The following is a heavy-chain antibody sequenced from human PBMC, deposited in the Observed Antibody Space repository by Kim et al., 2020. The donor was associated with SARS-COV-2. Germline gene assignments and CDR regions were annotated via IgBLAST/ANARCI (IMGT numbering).Heavy chain of an antibody. D-gene: IGHD3-22*01. CDR2: IWHDGNNK. CDR3: AKAVYDSNGYCAY. Sequence: GGSLRLSCAASGFTFSSYAMHWVRQAPGKGLEWVAVIWHDGNNKYYEDSVKGRFTISRDISKNTLYLQMSSLRAEDTAVYYCAKAVYDSNGYCAYWGQGDLGTVSS. CDR1: GFTFSSYA. J-gene: IGHJ4*02. V-gene: IGHV3-33*06.